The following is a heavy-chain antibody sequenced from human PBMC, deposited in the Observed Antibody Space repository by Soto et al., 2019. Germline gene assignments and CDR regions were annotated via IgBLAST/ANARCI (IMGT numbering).Heavy chain of an antibody. Sequence: QVQLVQSGAEVKKPGASVKVSCKASGYTFTGYYIHWVRQAPGQGLEWMGWINPNGGGTKYLQKLQGKVPMTTDTSIGTSSKELRRLPACDTAVSFCARPTDIIAPYYGMGVWGQGTTVTVSS. V-gene: IGHV1-2*02. CDR2: INPNGGGT. CDR3: ARPTDIIAPYYGMGV. J-gene: IGHJ6*02. CDR1: GYTFTGYY. D-gene: IGHD2-15*01.